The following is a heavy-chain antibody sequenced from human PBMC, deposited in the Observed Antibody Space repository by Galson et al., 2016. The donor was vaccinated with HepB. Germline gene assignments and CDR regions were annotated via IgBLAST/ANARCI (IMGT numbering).Heavy chain of an antibody. D-gene: IGHD2-15*01. CDR2: ISSDGSTT. J-gene: IGHJ4*02. Sequence: SVKLSCEASGFTFSSYGMPWVRKAPGQGLEWVGVISSDGSTTYYAESVEGRFTITRDNSTNTPNLQMNGLRAEDTALYYCARNVDAPSYTIDFWGQGTLVSVSS. CDR3: ARNVDAPSYTIDF. V-gene: IGHV3-30*03. CDR1: GFTFSSYG.